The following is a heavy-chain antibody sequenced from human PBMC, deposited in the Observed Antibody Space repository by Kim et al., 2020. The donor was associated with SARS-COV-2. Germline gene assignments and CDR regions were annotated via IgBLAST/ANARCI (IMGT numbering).Heavy chain of an antibody. CDR2: INTNTGIP. Sequence: ASVKVSCKASGYTFSSHALNWVRQAPGQAYEWLGWINTNTGIPTHAQGFIGRFDFSLDTSVSTAYLQINSLQADDTAVYYCTRDRRFCSSTSCYPDYSDTGGRGTRVTVSS. CDR1: GYTFSSHA. CDR3: TRDRRFCSSTSCYPDYSDT. D-gene: IGHD2-2*01. V-gene: IGHV7-4-1*02. J-gene: IGHJ4*02.